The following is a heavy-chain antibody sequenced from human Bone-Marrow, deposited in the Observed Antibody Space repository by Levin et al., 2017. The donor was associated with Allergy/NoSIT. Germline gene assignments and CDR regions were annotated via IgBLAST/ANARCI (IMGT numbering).Heavy chain of an antibody. CDR2: IRPIFGTA. CDR1: GGTFSSNA. V-gene: IGHV1-69*13. J-gene: IGHJ3*02. CDR3: TMEANIVVLPAAGDSFDI. Sequence: SVKVSCKASGGTFSSNALNWVRQAPGQGLEWMGGIRPIFGTADYAQKYQGRVSITADESTGTAYMELSSLRSEDTAMYYCTMEANIVVLPAAGDSFDIWGQGTMVTVSS. D-gene: IGHD2-2*01.